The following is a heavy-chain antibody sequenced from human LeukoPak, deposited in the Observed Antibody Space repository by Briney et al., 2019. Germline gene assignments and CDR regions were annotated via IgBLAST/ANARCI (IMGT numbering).Heavy chain of an antibody. J-gene: IGHJ6*02. Sequence: ASVKVSCKASGYTFTGYYMHWVRQAPGQGLEWMGWINPNSGGTNYAQKLQGRVTMTTDTSTSTAYMELRSLGSDDTAVYYCARRFAEWSGSYYYYYGMDVWGQGTTVTVSS. D-gene: IGHD3-3*01. CDR2: INPNSGGT. CDR1: GYTFTGYY. CDR3: ARRFAEWSGSYYYYYGMDV. V-gene: IGHV1-2*02.